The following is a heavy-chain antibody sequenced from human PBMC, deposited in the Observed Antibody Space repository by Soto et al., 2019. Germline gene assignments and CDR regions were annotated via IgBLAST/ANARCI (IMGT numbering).Heavy chain of an antibody. J-gene: IGHJ6*02. V-gene: IGHV3-30*18. D-gene: IGHD2-2*01. Sequence: QVQLVESGGGVVQPGRSLRLSCAASGFTFRSYGMHWVRQAPGKGLEWVAVTSYGGSNKYYADSVKGRFTISRDNSKNTLYLQMNSLRAEDTAVYYCAKAYLALVRNSVVPAFDYYYYGMDVWGQGTTVTVSS. CDR3: AKAYLALVRNSVVPAFDYYYYGMDV. CDR2: TSYGGSNK. CDR1: GFTFRSYG.